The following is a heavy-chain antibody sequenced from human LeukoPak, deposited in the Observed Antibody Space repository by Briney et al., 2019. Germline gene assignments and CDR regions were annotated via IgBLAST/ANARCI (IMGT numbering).Heavy chain of an antibody. CDR1: EFSFGGYA. Sequence: GGSLRLSCAASEFSFGGYAMSWVRQAPGKGLEWVSAISGSGATTYYADSVKGRFSISRDNSDNTLHLQMNSLSAEDTAVYYCAKSFRGYSGSYFDYWGQGTLVTVSS. D-gene: IGHD1-26*01. CDR2: ISGSGATT. J-gene: IGHJ4*02. V-gene: IGHV3-23*01. CDR3: AKSFRGYSGSYFDY.